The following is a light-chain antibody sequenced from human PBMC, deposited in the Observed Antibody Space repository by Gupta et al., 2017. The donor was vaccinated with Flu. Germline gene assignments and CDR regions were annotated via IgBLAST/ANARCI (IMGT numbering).Light chain of an antibody. Sequence: PSSLSAFVGDRVTITCRASQSISSYLNWYQQKPRKAPKLLIYAASSLQSGVPSRFSGSGSGTDFTLTISSLQPEDFATYYCQQSYTTPRTFGQGTKVEMK. CDR2: AAS. CDR1: QSISSY. J-gene: IGKJ1*01. CDR3: QQSYTTPRT. V-gene: IGKV1-39*01.